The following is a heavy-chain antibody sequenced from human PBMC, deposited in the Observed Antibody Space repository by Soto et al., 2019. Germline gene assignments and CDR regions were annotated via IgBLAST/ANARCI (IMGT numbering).Heavy chain of an antibody. CDR1: GCTLSDHY. Sequence: HLGGSLRLSCSASGCTLSDHYMYWVRQAPGKGLEWVARSRNKDHSYSREYAASVKGRFTISRDDSKNSLYLQMSSLKAEDTAVYYCVRGHWSFDYWGQGTVVTVSS. CDR3: VRGHWSFDY. J-gene: IGHJ4*02. CDR2: SRNKDHSYSR. D-gene: IGHD2-8*02. V-gene: IGHV3-72*01.